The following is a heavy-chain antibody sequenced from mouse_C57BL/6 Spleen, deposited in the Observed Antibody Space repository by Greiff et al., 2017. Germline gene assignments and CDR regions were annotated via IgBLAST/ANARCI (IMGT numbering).Heavy chain of an antibody. CDR2: IDPSDSYT. CDR1: GYTFTSYW. V-gene: IGHV1-50*01. J-gene: IGHJ1*03. D-gene: IGHD2-5*01. CDR3: ARPSNSNPHWYVDV. Sequence: QVQLQQPGAELVKPGASVKLSCKASGYTFTSYWMQWVKQRPGQGLELIGEIDPSDSYTNYNQKFKGQATFTVDASSSTAYMQRSSLTSEDSAVYYCARPSNSNPHWYVDVWGTGTTVTVSS.